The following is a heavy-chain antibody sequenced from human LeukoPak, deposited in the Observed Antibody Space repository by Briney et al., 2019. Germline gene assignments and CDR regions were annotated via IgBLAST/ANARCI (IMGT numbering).Heavy chain of an antibody. CDR3: ARGRYTYGYEGGYYYYYMDV. J-gene: IGHJ6*03. CDR2: IIPIFGTA. Sequence: SVKVSCKASGGTFSSYAISWVRQAPGQGLEWMGGIIPIFGTANYAQKFQGRVTITADKSTSTAYMELSSLRSEDTAVYYCARGRYTYGYEGGYYYYYMDVWGKGTTVTVSS. V-gene: IGHV1-69*06. D-gene: IGHD5-18*01. CDR1: GGTFSSYA.